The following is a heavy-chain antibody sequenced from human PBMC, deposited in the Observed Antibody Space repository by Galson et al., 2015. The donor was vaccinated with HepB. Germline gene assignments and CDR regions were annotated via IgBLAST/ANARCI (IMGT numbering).Heavy chain of an antibody. CDR2: ISYDGSNK. J-gene: IGHJ6*03. D-gene: IGHD6-13*01. Sequence: SLRLSCAASGFTFSRYGMHWVRQAPGKGLEWVAVISYDGSNKYYADSVKGRFTISRDNSKNTLYLQMNSLRAEDTAVYYCAKEENSSSWYRALYYYYYYMDVWGKGTTVTVSS. CDR1: GFTFSRYG. V-gene: IGHV3-30*18. CDR3: AKEENSSSWYRALYYYYYYMDV.